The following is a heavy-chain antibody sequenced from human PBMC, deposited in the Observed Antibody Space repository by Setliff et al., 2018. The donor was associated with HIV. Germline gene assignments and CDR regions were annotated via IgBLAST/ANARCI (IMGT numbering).Heavy chain of an antibody. J-gene: IGHJ2*01. D-gene: IGHD2-2*01. V-gene: IGHV1-8*02. Sequence: ASVKVSCKASGNTFSSYDIHWVRQAAGQGLEWTGWMNPKSANRGYAQKFQGRVTMARNTSASTIYMELKNLRSDDTGVYYCARGYCSSSSCFGLWYFDLWGRGTLVTVSS. CDR1: GNTFSSYD. CDR2: MNPKSANR. CDR3: ARGYCSSSSCFGLWYFDL.